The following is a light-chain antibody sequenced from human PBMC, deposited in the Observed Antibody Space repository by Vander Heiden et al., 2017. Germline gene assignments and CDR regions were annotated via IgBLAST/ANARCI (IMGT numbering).Light chain of an antibody. CDR2: WAS. CDR1: QSVLYSSNNKNH. V-gene: IGKV4-1*01. Sequence: DIVMTQSPDSLAVSLGERATINCESSQSVLYSSNNKNHLAWYQQKPGQPPKLLIYWASTRESGVPDRFSGSGSGTDFTLTISSLQAEDVAVYYCQQYYSAPITFGQETRLEIK. CDR3: QQYYSAPIT. J-gene: IGKJ5*01.